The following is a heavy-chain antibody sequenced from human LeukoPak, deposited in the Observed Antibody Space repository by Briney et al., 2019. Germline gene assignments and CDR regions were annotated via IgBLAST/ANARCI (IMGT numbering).Heavy chain of an antibody. CDR1: GGSISSSSYY. CDR3: ASPRGRWYAY. D-gene: IGHD6-13*01. Sequence: PSETLSLTCNVSGGSISSSSYYWGWIRQPPGTGLEWIGSIYYSGSTYYNPSLKSRVTISVDTSKNQFSLKLSSVTAADTAVYYCASPRGRWYAYWGQGTLVTVSS. CDR2: IYYSGST. V-gene: IGHV4-39*01. J-gene: IGHJ4*02.